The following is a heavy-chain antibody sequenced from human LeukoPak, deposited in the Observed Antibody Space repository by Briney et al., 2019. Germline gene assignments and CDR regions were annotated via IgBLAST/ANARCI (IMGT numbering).Heavy chain of an antibody. CDR1: GFTFDDYA. CDR2: ISGDGGST. Sequence: GGSLRLSCAASGFTFDDYAMHWVRQAPGKGLEWVSPISGDGGSTYYADSVKGRFTISRDNSKNSLYLQMNSLRTEDTALYYCAKMGSSGSYYGYYYGMDVWGQGTTVTVSS. D-gene: IGHD1-26*01. J-gene: IGHJ6*02. V-gene: IGHV3-43*02. CDR3: AKMGSSGSYYGYYYGMDV.